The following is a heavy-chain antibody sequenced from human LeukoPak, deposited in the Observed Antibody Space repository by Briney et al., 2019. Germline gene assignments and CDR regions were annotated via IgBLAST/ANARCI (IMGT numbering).Heavy chain of an antibody. D-gene: IGHD5-18*01. CDR2: IYYSGGT. J-gene: IGHJ3*02. Sequence: SETLSVTCTISRGSLSSYYWSWIRQSPGKGPEWIGYIYYSGGTNYNPSLESRVTISVDRSTNQFSLKVRSVTAADTAVYYCARRRFSYGDNDAFDIWGQGTMVTVSS. CDR3: ARRRFSYGDNDAFDI. CDR1: RGSLSSYY. V-gene: IGHV4-59*08.